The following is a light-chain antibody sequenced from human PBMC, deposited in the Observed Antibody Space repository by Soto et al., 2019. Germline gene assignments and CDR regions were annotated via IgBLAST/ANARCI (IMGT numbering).Light chain of an antibody. CDR1: QSVSSSY. CDR2: DAS. Sequence: EIVLTQSPGTLSLSPGERATLSCRASQSVSSSYLAWYQQKPGQAPRLLIYDASSRATGITDRFSGSGSGTDFTLTISRLETEDFAVYYCQQYLSFGTFGGGTKVEIK. J-gene: IGKJ4*01. CDR3: QQYLSFGT. V-gene: IGKV3-20*01.